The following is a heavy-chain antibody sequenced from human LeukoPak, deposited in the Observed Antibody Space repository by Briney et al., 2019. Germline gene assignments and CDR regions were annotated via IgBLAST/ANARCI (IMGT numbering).Heavy chain of an antibody. V-gene: IGHV4-34*01. J-gene: IGHJ5*02. D-gene: IGHD2-2*01. CDR2: INHSGST. CDR1: GESFSGYY. CDR3: ARERLPAASTRSWFDP. Sequence: SETLSLTCAVYGESFSGYYWSWIRQPPGKGLEWIGEINHSGSTNYNPSLKSRVTISVDTSKNQFSLKLSSVTAADTAVYYCARERLPAASTRSWFDPWGQGTLVTVSS.